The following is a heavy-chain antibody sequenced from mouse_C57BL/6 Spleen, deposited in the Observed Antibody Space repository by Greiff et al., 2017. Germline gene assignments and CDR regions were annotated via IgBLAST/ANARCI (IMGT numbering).Heavy chain of an antibody. D-gene: IGHD1-1*01. CDR2: IHPNSGST. J-gene: IGHJ4*01. CDR1: GYTFTSYW. V-gene: IGHV1-64*01. CDR3: ARFWGTTVVAPYAMDY. Sequence: QVQLQQSGAELVKPGASVKLSCKASGYTFTSYWMHWVKQRPGQGLEWIGMIHPNSGSTNYNEKFKSKATLTVDKSSSTAYMQLSSLTSEDSAVYYCARFWGTTVVAPYAMDYWGQGTSVTVSS.